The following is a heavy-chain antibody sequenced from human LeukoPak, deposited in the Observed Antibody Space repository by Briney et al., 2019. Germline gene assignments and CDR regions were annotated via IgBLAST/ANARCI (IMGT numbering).Heavy chain of an antibody. Sequence: GGSLRLSCAASGFTISSIAMSWVRQAPDKGLEWVSTISGSGGGTYYADSVKGRFTISRDNAKNSLYLQMNSLRAEDTAVYYCAKSESLLWFGELLPNNWFDPWGQGTLVTVSS. D-gene: IGHD3-10*01. J-gene: IGHJ5*02. CDR1: GFTISSIA. V-gene: IGHV3-23*01. CDR3: AKSESLLWFGELLPNNWFDP. CDR2: ISGSGGGT.